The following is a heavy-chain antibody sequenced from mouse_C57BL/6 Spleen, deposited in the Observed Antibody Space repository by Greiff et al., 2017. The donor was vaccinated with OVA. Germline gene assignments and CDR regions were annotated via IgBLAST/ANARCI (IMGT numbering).Heavy chain of an antibody. CDR3: TRNYGSSLAWFAY. CDR2: IDPETGGT. Sequence: VKLQESGAELVRPGASVTLSCKASGYTFTDYEMHWVKQTPVHGLEWIGAIDPETGGTAYNQKFKGKAILTADKSSSTAYMELRSLTSEDSAVYYCTRNYGSSLAWFAYWGQGTLVTVSA. J-gene: IGHJ3*01. D-gene: IGHD1-1*01. CDR1: GYTFTDYE. V-gene: IGHV1-15*01.